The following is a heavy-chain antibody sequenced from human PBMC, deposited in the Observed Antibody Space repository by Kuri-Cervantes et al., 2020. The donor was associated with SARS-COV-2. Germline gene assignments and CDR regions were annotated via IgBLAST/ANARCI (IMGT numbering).Heavy chain of an antibody. V-gene: IGHV4-34*01. CDR2: INHSGST. D-gene: IGHD6-13*01. CDR3: ASSGYSSSWYPDY. J-gene: IGHJ4*02. CDR1: GGSFSGYY. Sequence: GSLRLSCAVYGGSFSGYYWSWIRQPPGKGLEWIGEINHSGSTNYNPSLKSRVTILVGTSKNQFSLILSSVTAADTAVYYCASSGYSSSWYPDYWGQGTLVTVSS.